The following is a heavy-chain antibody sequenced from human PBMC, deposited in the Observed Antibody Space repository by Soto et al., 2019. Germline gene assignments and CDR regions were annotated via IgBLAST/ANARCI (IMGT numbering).Heavy chain of an antibody. CDR1: GYTFTDYH. Sequence: QVQLVQSGAEVKKSGASVKVSCKASGYTFTDYHMHWVRQAPGQGLEWMGWITRDSGDTKYAQKFQGRVTMTRDTSISTVYMELTSLTSDDTAVYFCARDRVGFAVVTPAHWGQGTLVSVSS. J-gene: IGHJ4*02. CDR3: ARDRVGFAVVTPAH. D-gene: IGHD3-3*01. CDR2: ITRDSGDT. V-gene: IGHV1-2*02.